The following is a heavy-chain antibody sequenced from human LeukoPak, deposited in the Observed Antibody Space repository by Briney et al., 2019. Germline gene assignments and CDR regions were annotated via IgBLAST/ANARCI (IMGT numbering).Heavy chain of an antibody. Sequence: GGSLRLSCAASGFTVSSTYMGWVRQAPGKGLEGVSVIYSGGAAYYPDSVKGRFIIYRELSKTTLYLQMNDLRAEDTAVYYCARVAVAYFDYWGQGTLVTVSS. CDR1: GFTVSSTY. CDR2: IYSGGAA. J-gene: IGHJ4*02. CDR3: ARVAVAYFDY. V-gene: IGHV3-66*01. D-gene: IGHD6-19*01.